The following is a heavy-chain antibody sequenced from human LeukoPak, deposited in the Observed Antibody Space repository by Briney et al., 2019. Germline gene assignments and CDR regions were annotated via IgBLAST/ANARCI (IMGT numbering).Heavy chain of an antibody. Sequence: SETLSLTCTVSGGSISSGGYYWSWIRQPPGKGLEWIGEINHSGSTNYNPSLKSRVTISVDTSKNQFSLKLSSVTAADTAVYYCARVPLRSGAAAYWGQGTLVTVSS. V-gene: IGHV4-39*07. CDR1: GGSISSGGYY. CDR3: ARVPLRSGAAAY. J-gene: IGHJ4*02. D-gene: IGHD2/OR15-2a*01. CDR2: INHSGST.